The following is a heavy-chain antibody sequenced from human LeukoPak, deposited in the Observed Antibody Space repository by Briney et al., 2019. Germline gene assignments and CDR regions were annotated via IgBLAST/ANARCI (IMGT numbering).Heavy chain of an antibody. V-gene: IGHV4-34*01. D-gene: IGHD6-13*01. Sequence: KPSETLSLTCTVSGGSISSYYWSWIRQPPGKGLEWIGEINHSGSTNYNPSLKSRVTISVDTSKNQFSLKLSSVTAADTAVYYCARGRYSSSPGGNWFDPWGQGTLVTVSS. CDR1: GGSISSYY. CDR2: INHSGST. CDR3: ARGRYSSSPGGNWFDP. J-gene: IGHJ5*02.